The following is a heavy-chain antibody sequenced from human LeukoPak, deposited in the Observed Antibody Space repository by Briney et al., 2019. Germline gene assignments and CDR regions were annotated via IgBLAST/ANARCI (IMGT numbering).Heavy chain of an antibody. CDR1: GGSISSSNW. CDR3: ASKVGMVRGVIRY. V-gene: IGHV4-4*02. Sequence: SETLSLTCAVSGGSISSSNWWSWVRQPPGKGLEWIGEIYHSGSTNYNPSLKSRVTISVDKSKNQFSLKLSSVTAADTAVYYCASKVGMVRGVIRYWGQGTLVTVSS. D-gene: IGHD3-10*01. J-gene: IGHJ4*02. CDR2: IYHSGST.